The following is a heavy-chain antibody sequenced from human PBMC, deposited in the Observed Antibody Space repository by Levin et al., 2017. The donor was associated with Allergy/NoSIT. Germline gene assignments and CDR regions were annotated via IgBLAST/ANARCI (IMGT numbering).Heavy chain of an antibody. D-gene: IGHD2-15*01. J-gene: IGHJ6*03. CDR2: ISGSGGST. V-gene: IGHV3-23*01. CDR1: GFTFSSYA. CDR3: ATWRIVVVVAAKIMDV. Sequence: GGSLRLSCAASGFTFSSYAMSWVRQAPGKGLEWVSAISGSGGSTYYADSVKGRFTISRDNSKNTLYLQMNSLRAEDTAVYYCATWRIVVVVAAKIMDVWGKGTTVTVSS.